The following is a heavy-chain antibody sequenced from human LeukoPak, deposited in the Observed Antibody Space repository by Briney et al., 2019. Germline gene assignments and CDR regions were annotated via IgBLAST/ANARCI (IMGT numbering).Heavy chain of an antibody. V-gene: IGHV4-4*02. D-gene: IGHD1-26*01. CDR2: IYHSGST. Sequence: IGEIYHSGSTNYNPSLKSRVTISVDKSKNQFSLKLSSVTAADTAVYYCARNIVGATGFDPWGQGTLVTVSS. CDR3: ARNIVGATGFDP. J-gene: IGHJ5*02.